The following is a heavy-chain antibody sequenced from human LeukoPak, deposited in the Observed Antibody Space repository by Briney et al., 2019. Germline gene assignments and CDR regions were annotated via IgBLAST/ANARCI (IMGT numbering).Heavy chain of an antibody. CDR2: MHTSGST. V-gene: IGHV4-4*07. CDR3: ARDLGSGRYDF. J-gene: IGHJ4*02. CDR1: GGSISGYY. D-gene: IGHD6-19*01. Sequence: SETLSLTCTVSGGSISGYYWSWIRQPAGKGLEWIGRMHTSGSTNYNVSLKSRVTMSVDTSRNQFALKLSSVTAADTAIYYCARDLGSGRYDFWGQGTLVTVSS.